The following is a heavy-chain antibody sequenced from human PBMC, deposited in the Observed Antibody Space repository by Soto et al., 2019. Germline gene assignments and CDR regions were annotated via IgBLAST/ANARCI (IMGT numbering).Heavy chain of an antibody. CDR1: GGSISSGDYY. CDR2: IYYSGST. CDR3: ATQRGAYSGYDWPLYDAFDI. D-gene: IGHD5-12*01. Sequence: QVQLQESGPGLVKPSQTLSLTCTVSGGSISSGDYYWSWIRQPPGKGLEWIGYIYYSGSTYYNPSLKSRVTISVDTSKNQFSLKLSSVTAADTAVYYCATQRGAYSGYDWPLYDAFDIWGQGTMVTVSS. V-gene: IGHV4-30-4*01. J-gene: IGHJ3*02.